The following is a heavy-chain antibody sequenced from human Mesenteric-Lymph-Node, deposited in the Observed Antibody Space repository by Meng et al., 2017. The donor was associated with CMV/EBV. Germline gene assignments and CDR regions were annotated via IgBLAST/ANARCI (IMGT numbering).Heavy chain of an antibody. D-gene: IGHD3-3*01. CDR2: IKQDGSEK. CDR1: GFTFSSYW. Sequence: GESLKISCAASGFTFSSYWMSWVRQAPGKGLEWVVNIKQDGSEKYYVDSVKGRFTISRDNAKNSLYLQMNSLRAEDTAVYYCARASGVFGVDSPHWFDPWGQGTLVTVSS. J-gene: IGHJ5*02. CDR3: ARASGVFGVDSPHWFDP. V-gene: IGHV3-7*01.